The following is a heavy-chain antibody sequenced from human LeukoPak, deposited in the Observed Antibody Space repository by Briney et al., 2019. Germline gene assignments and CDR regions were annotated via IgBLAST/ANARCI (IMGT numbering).Heavy chain of an antibody. J-gene: IGHJ1*01. V-gene: IGHV4-4*02. CDR2: IFHSGAT. CDR1: GDSISSNNN. CDR3: ARNSAYNFLD. D-gene: IGHD5-24*01. Sequence: SETLSLTCAVSGDSISSNNNWNWVRPPPGKGLEWIGEIFHSGATNFNPSLKSRVTFSVDKSKNQFSLKLSSVTAADTAVYYCARNSAYNFLDWGQGTLVTVSS.